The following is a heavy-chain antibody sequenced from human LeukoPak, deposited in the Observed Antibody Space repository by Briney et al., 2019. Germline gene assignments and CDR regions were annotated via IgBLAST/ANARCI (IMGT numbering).Heavy chain of an antibody. Sequence: SETLSLTCAVYGGSFSGYYWSWIRQPPGKGLEWIGEINHSGSTNYNPSLKSRVTISVDTSKNQSSLKLSSVTAADMAVYYCARAGNMGSGWYRDYWGQGTLVTVSS. V-gene: IGHV4-34*01. D-gene: IGHD6-19*01. CDR2: INHSGST. CDR3: ARAGNMGSGWYRDY. J-gene: IGHJ4*02. CDR1: GGSFSGYY.